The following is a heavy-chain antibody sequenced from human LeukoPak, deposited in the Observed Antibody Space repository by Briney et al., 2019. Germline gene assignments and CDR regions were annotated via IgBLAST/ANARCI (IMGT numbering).Heavy chain of an antibody. Sequence: ASVKVSCKASGYTFTSYGISWVRQTPGQGLEWIGWISAYNGNTNYAQKLQGRVTMTTDTSTSTAYMELRSLRSDDTAVYYCARDRSELLYAFDIWGQGTLVTVSS. J-gene: IGHJ3*02. V-gene: IGHV1-18*01. CDR1: GYTFTSYG. CDR2: ISAYNGNT. D-gene: IGHD2-21*01. CDR3: ARDRSELLYAFDI.